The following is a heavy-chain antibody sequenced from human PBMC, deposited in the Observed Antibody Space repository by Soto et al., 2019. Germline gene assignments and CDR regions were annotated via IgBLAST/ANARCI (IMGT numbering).Heavy chain of an antibody. CDR1: GFTFSSYG. CDR3: ARDGYCSGGSCYSVPVFDY. V-gene: IGHV3-33*01. D-gene: IGHD2-15*01. Sequence: QVQLVESGGGVVQPGRSLRLSCAASGFTFSSYGMHWVRQAPGKGLEWVAVIWSDGSNKHYADSVKGRFTISRDNSKNTLYLQMNSLGAEDTAVYDCARDGYCSGGSCYSVPVFDYWGQGTLVTVSS. J-gene: IGHJ4*02. CDR2: IWSDGSNK.